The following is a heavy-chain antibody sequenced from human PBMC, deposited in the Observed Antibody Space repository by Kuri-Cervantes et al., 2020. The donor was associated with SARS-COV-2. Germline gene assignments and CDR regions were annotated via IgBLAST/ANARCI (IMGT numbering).Heavy chain of an antibody. CDR1: GFTFSSYA. J-gene: IGHJ4*02. Sequence: GESLKISCAASGFTFSSYAMHWVRQAPGKGLDGVAVISYDGKKKRCMASGKGRFTISRDNSQNTLYLQMQSLRSEDTGMYYCATDRDGFHDFWGQGTLVTVSS. CDR2: ISYDGKKK. CDR3: ATDRDGFHDF. V-gene: IGHV3-30*04. D-gene: IGHD3-10*01.